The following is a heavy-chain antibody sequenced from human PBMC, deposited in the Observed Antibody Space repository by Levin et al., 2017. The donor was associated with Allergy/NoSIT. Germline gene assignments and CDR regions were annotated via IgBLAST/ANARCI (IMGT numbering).Heavy chain of an antibody. Sequence: VASVKVSCKASGYTFTGYYLHWVRQAPGQGLEWMGWINPNSGDTNFPQKFQGRVSMTRDTSISTAYMELSSLRSDDTAVYYCATLPADNDYWGQGTLVTVSS. CDR2: INPNSGDT. D-gene: IGHD2-2*01. CDR3: ATLPADNDY. J-gene: IGHJ4*02. V-gene: IGHV1-2*02. CDR1: GYTFTGYY.